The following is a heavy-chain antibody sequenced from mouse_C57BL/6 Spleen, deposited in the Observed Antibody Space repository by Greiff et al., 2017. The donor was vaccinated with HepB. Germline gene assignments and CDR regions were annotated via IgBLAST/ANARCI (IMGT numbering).Heavy chain of an antibody. J-gene: IGHJ4*01. CDR3: AIASITTVVAPYAMDY. CDR1: GYTFTGYW. V-gene: IGHV1-9*01. CDR2: ILPGSGST. D-gene: IGHD1-1*01. Sequence: QVHVKQSGAELMKPGASVKLSCKATGYTFTGYWIEWVKQRPGHGLEWIGEILPGSGSTNYNEKFKGKATFTADTSSNTAYMQLSSLTTEDSAIYYCAIASITTVVAPYAMDYWGPGTSVTVSS.